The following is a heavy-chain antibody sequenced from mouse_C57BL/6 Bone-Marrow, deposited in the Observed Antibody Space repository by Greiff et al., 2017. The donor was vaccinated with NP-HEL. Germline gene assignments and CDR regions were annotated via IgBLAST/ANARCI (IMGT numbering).Heavy chain of an antibody. J-gene: IGHJ4*01. V-gene: IGHV14-4*01. CDR1: GFNIKDDY. CDR2: IDPENGDT. CDR3: TPSNYYYYAMDY. Sequence: VHVKQSGAELVRPGASVKLSCTASGFNIKDDYMHWVKQRPEQGLEWIGWIDPENGDTEYASKFQGKATITADTSSNTAYLQLSSLTSEDTAVYYCTPSNYYYYAMDYWGQGTSVTVSS. D-gene: IGHD2-5*01.